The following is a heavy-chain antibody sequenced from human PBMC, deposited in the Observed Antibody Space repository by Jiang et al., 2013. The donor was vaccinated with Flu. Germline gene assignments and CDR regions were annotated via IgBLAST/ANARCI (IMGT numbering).Heavy chain of an antibody. Sequence: QSGSELKKPGASVKVSCKASGYTFTSYAMNWVRQAPGQGLEWMGWINTNTGNPTYAQGFTGRFVFSLDTSVSTAYLQISSLKAEDTAVYYCARGSKSKGGNSSGWYVGLNWGQGTLVTVSS. D-gene: IGHD6-19*01. CDR3: ARGSKSKGGNSSGWYVGLN. V-gene: IGHV7-4-1*02. CDR1: GYTFTSYA. J-gene: IGHJ4*02. CDR2: INTNTGNP.